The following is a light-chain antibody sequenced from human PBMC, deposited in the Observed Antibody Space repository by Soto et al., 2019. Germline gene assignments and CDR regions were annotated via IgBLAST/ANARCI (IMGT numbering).Light chain of an antibody. Sequence: DIQMTQSPPTLSASVGDRVTITCRASQGIRHYLAWYQQMPGKAPKLLIYGASTLQSGVPSRFSGSGSGTEFTLTFSSLQPDDFGTYFCQHHYSYPQTVGQGTKVDIK. CDR2: GAS. CDR3: QHHYSYPQT. J-gene: IGKJ1*01. V-gene: IGKV1-5*01. CDR1: QGIRHY.